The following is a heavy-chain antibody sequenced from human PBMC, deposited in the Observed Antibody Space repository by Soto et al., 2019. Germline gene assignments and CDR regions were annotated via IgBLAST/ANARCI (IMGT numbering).Heavy chain of an antibody. CDR1: GFSFSSAW. Sequence: EVQPLESGGGLVKPGGSLRLSCAASGFSFSSAWMNWVRQAPGKGLEWVGRIRTKPEGETTDYPAPVKGRFTISRDDSKTTLYLQMTSLKIEDTAVYYCTTGSNEGYWGQGTLVTVSS. CDR3: TTGSNEGY. V-gene: IGHV3-15*07. D-gene: IGHD1-1*01. J-gene: IGHJ4*02. CDR2: IRTKPEGETT.